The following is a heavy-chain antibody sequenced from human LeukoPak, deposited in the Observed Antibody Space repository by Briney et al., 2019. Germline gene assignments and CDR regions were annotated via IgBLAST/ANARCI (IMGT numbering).Heavy chain of an antibody. CDR1: GFTFDDYA. D-gene: IGHD3-10*01. CDR2: ISWNSGSI. V-gene: IGHV3-9*01. CDR3: AKDMVRGVINYWFDP. Sequence: GGSLRLSCAASGFTFDDYAMHWVRQAPGKSLEWVSGISWNSGSIGYADSVKGRFTISRDNAKNSLYLQMNSLRAEDTALYYCAKDMVRGVINYWFDPWGQGTLVTLSS. J-gene: IGHJ5*02.